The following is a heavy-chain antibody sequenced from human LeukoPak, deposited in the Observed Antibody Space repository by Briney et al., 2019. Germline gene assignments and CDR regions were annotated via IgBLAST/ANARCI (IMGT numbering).Heavy chain of an antibody. CDR2: INPNSGGT. CDR1: GYTFTAYY. CDR3: ARDTPTAPASSSWYGVFNYYYGMDV. Sequence: GASVKVSCKASGYTFTAYYMHWVRQAPGQGLEWMGWINPNSGGTYYAQKLQGRVTMTTDTSTSTAYMELRSLRSDDTAVYYCARDTPTAPASSSWYGVFNYYYGMDVWGQGTTVTVSS. V-gene: IGHV1-2*02. D-gene: IGHD6-13*01. J-gene: IGHJ6*02.